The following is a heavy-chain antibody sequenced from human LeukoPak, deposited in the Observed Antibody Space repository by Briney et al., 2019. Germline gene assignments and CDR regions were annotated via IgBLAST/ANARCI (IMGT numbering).Heavy chain of an antibody. J-gene: IGHJ3*02. CDR1: GGSISSGDYY. D-gene: IGHD3-22*01. CDR3: ASSRRYYYDSSGYYAFDI. CDR2: IYYSGSP. V-gene: IGHV4-30-4*08. Sequence: TLSLTCTVSGGSISSGDYYWSWIRQPPGKGLEWIGYIYYSGSPYYNPSLKSRVTISVDTSTNQFSLKLSSVPATDTAVYYCASSRRYYYDSSGYYAFDIWGQGTMVTVSS.